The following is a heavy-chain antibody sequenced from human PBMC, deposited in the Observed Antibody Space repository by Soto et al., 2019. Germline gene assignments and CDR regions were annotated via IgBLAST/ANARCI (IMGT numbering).Heavy chain of an antibody. V-gene: IGHV4-39*01. J-gene: IGHJ4*02. D-gene: IGHD1-26*01. CDR1: GGSISSSSYY. Sequence: PSETLSLTCTVSGGSISSSSYYWGWIRQPPGKGLEWIGSIYYSGSTYYNPSLKSRVTISVDTSKNQFSLKLSSVTAADTAVYNCAIPPSGSYYPFDYWGQGTLVTVSS. CDR2: IYYSGST. CDR3: AIPPSGSYYPFDY.